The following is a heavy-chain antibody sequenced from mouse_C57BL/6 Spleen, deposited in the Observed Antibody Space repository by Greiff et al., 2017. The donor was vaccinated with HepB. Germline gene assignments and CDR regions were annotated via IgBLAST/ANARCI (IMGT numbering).Heavy chain of an antibody. V-gene: IGHV10-1*01. J-gene: IGHJ4*01. D-gene: IGHD1-1*01. CDR3: VRHDDGSRHYAMDD. Sequence: VQLKESGGGLVQPKGSLKLSCAASGFSFNTYAMNWVRQAPGKGLEWVARIRSKSNNYATYYADSEKDRFTTSRDDSESMLHLQMNNLKTEDAAMYYCVRHDDGSRHYAMDDWGQGTSVTVSS. CDR2: IRSKSNNYAT. CDR1: GFSFNTYA.